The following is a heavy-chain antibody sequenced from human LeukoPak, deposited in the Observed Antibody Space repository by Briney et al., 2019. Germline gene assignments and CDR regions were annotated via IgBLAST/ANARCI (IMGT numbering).Heavy chain of an antibody. J-gene: IGHJ4*02. Sequence: GGSLRLSCAASGFSFSSYWMAWVRQAPGKGLEWVANIKPDGSEKKYGDSVKGRFTISRDNAKNSVYLQMSSLRAEETAVYYCAREVTMVRGVIITWGYFDYWGQGTLVTVSS. CDR2: IKPDGSEK. D-gene: IGHD3-10*01. CDR1: GFSFSSYW. V-gene: IGHV3-7*01. CDR3: AREVTMVRGVIITWGYFDY.